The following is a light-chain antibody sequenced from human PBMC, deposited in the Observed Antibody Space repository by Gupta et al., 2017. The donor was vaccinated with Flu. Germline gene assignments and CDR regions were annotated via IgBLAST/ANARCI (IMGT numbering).Light chain of an antibody. Sequence: GDRVTITCRASQGIASYLAWYQQKPGKAPRLLIFDASMLYSGVPSRFSGSGSGTEFTLTISSLEPEFFATYYCQKLNSYPVTFGQGTRLEIK. V-gene: IGKV1-9*01. CDR1: QGIASY. CDR2: DAS. CDR3: QKLNSYPVT. J-gene: IGKJ5*01.